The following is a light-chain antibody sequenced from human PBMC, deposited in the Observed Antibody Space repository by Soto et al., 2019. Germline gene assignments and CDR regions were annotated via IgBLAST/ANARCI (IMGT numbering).Light chain of an antibody. CDR2: DVS. Sequence: QSVLTQPASVSGSPGQSITISCTGTSSDVGGYNYVSWYQQHPGKAPKLMIYDVSYRPSGVSNRFSGSKSGNTASLTVSGLQAEDEADYYCSSYASSSNPYVFGTGTKVTVL. CDR3: SSYASSSNPYV. CDR1: SSDVGGYNY. V-gene: IGLV2-14*03. J-gene: IGLJ1*01.